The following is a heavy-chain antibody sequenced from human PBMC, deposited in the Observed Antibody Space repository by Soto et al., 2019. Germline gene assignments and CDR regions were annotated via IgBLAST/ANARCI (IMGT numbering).Heavy chain of an antibody. CDR2: IYSGGST. J-gene: IGHJ4*02. V-gene: IGHV3-66*01. CDR1: GFTVSSSY. CDR3: ALYSSSWYRYIGY. D-gene: IGHD6-13*01. Sequence: EVQLVESGGGLVQPGGSLRLSCAASGFTVSSSYMSWVRQAPGKGLEWVSVIYSGGSTYYADSVKGRFTISRDNSKNTLYLQMNSLRAEDTAVYYCALYSSSWYRYIGYWGQGTLVTVSS.